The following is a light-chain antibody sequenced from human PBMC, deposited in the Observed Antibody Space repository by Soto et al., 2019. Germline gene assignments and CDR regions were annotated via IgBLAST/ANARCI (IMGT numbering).Light chain of an antibody. CDR3: QKYNSAPYT. CDR2: AAS. CDR1: QGIRNY. V-gene: IGKV1-27*01. Sequence: DIQMTQSPSSLSASVGDRVTITCRASQGIRNYLAWYQQKPGKVPKLMIYAASTLQSGVPSRFSGSGSGTDFALTISSLQPEDVATYYCQKYNSAPYTFGQGTKLEIK. J-gene: IGKJ2*01.